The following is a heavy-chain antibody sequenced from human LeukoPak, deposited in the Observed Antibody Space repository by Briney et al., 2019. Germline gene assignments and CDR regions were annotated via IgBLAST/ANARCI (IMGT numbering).Heavy chain of an antibody. CDR2: ISGSGGST. D-gene: IGHD6-13*01. J-gene: IGHJ6*02. CDR3: AKSNREQLVRCYGLDV. V-gene: IGHV3-23*01. Sequence: GGSLRLSCAASGFTFSTYAVSGVRQAPGKGLEWVSDISGSGGSTYYADSVKGRFTISRDNSKDTVYLQMNSLRVDDTAVYYCAKSNREQLVRCYGLDVWGQGTTVTVSS. CDR1: GFTFSTYA.